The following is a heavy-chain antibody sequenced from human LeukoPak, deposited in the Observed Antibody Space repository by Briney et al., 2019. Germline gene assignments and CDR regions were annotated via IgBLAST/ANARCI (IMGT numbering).Heavy chain of an antibody. Sequence: PGGSLRLSCAASGFTFSSYAMSSVRQAPGKGLEWVSAISGSGGSTYYADSVKGRFTISRDNSKNTLYLQMNSLRAEDTAVYYCAKGIDCSGGSCYSARSFGVNYWGQGTLVTVSS. CDR1: GFTFSSYA. D-gene: IGHD2-15*01. V-gene: IGHV3-23*01. CDR2: ISGSGGST. J-gene: IGHJ4*02. CDR3: AKGIDCSGGSCYSARSFGVNY.